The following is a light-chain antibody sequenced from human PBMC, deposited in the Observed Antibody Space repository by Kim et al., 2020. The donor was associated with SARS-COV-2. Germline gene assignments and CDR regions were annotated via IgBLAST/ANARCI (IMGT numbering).Light chain of an antibody. CDR2: YDT. J-gene: IGLJ2*01. Sequence: PGKAASITCGGNNIASKGVHWYQQKPGQAPVLVIYYDTDRPSGIPERFSGSNSGNTATLTVSRVEAGDEADYYCQVWDTNSDHVVFGGGTQLTVL. V-gene: IGLV3-21*04. CDR1: NIASKG. CDR3: QVWDTNSDHVV.